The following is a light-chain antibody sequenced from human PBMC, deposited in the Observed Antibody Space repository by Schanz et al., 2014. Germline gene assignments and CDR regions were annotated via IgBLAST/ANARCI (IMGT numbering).Light chain of an antibody. J-gene: IGLJ1*01. CDR1: TSDVGGYNY. CDR3: SSYTSSSTLV. V-gene: IGLV2-14*01. CDR2: DVS. Sequence: QSALTQPPSASGSPGQSVTISCTGTTSDVGGYNYVSWYQQHPDKAPKLMIYDVSNRPSGVSNRFSGSKSGNTASLTISGLQAEDEADYYCSSYTSSSTLVFGTGTKLTVL.